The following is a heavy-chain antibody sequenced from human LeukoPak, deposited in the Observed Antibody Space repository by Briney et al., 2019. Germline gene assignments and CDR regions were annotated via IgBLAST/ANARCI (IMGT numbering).Heavy chain of an antibody. CDR2: IFYSGST. CDR3: ARGARGNYVVFDY. CDR1: GGSISGYY. Sequence: PSETLSVTCTVSGGSISGYYWSWIRQPPGKGLEWIGYIFYSGSTNSNPSLKSRLTISVDTSKNQFSLKLNSVTAADTAVYYCARGARGNYVVFDYWGQGTLVTVSS. V-gene: IGHV4-59*01. D-gene: IGHD1-7*01. J-gene: IGHJ4*02.